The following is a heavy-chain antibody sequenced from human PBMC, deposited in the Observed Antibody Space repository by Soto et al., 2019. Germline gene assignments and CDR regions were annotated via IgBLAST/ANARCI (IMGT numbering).Heavy chain of an antibody. CDR3: ASLPYGSGSSPIDY. J-gene: IGHJ4*02. D-gene: IGHD3-10*01. Sequence: QVQLQQWGAGLLKPSETLSLTCAVYGGSFSGYYWSWIRQPPGKGLEWIGEINHSGSTNYNPSLKSRVTISVDTSKNQFSLKPSSVTAADTAVYYCASLPYGSGSSPIDYWGQGTLVTVSS. CDR2: INHSGST. CDR1: GGSFSGYY. V-gene: IGHV4-34*01.